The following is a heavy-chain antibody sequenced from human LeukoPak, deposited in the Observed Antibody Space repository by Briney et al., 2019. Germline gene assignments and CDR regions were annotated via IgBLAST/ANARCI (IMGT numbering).Heavy chain of an antibody. CDR1: GFTFSDYY. Sequence: GGSLRLSCAASGFTFSDYYMSWIRQAPGKGLEWVSYISSSGSTIYYADSVKGRFTISRDNAKNSLYLQMNSLRAEDTAVFYCAKDASLYSSGWYPNRFYFDYWGQGTLVTVSS. CDR2: ISSSGSTI. D-gene: IGHD6-19*01. J-gene: IGHJ4*02. CDR3: AKDASLYSSGWYPNRFYFDY. V-gene: IGHV3-11*04.